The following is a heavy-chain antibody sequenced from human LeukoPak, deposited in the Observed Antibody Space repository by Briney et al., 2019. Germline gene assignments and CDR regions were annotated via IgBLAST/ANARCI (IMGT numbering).Heavy chain of an antibody. J-gene: IGHJ4*02. CDR2: ISSDVYDGTTE. Sequence: PGGSLRLSCSASGFTFSDYAMDWVRQAPGKGLECVAVISSDVYDGTTEYYADSVKGRFTISRDNSKNTVYLQMNSLRGEDTAVYYCAREMGLTGDRGFDYWGQGTLVTVSS. V-gene: IGHV3-30-3*01. D-gene: IGHD7-27*01. CDR1: GFTFSDYA. CDR3: AREMGLTGDRGFDY.